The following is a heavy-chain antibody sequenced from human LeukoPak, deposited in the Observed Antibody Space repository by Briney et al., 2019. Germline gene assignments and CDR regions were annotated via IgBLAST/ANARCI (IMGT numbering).Heavy chain of an antibody. CDR3: ARDPLPYCSGGSCYSIYYYMDV. CDR1: GYTLTGYY. CDR2: INPNSGGT. J-gene: IGHJ6*03. Sequence: ASVKVSCKASGYTLTGYYMHWVRQAPGQGLEWMGWINPNSGGTNYAQKFQGRVTMTRDTSISTAYMELSRLRSDDTAVYYCARDPLPYCSGGSCYSIYYYMDVWGKGTTVTVSS. D-gene: IGHD2-15*01. V-gene: IGHV1-2*02.